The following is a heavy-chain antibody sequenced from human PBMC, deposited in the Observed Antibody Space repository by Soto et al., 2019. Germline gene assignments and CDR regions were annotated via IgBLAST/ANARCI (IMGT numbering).Heavy chain of an antibody. CDR1: GFTFSNFV. D-gene: IGHD6-13*01. Sequence: QVQLVESGGGVVQPGGSLRLSCAASGFTFSNFVMHWVRQAPGKGLEWVAATSYDGKNKDHADSVKGRFTISRDNSKNTLYLQLNRLRHEDTAVYLCARERAIAATGIVYYWGQGTLVPVSS. CDR2: TSYDGKNK. V-gene: IGHV3-30*04. CDR3: ARERAIAATGIVYY. J-gene: IGHJ4*02.